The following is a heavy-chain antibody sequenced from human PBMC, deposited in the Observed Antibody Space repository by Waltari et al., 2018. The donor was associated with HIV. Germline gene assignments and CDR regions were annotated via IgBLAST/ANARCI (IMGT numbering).Heavy chain of an antibody. Sequence: EVQLVESGGAVVPPGGSLRLSCAASGFMFDEYTMHWVRQVPGKGLELVSIISGDGATTYSADSVKGRFTMSRYNSKNSLYLQMNSLRTDDTALYFCAKEGGGGSTSPYYFDSWGQGTLVTVSS. J-gene: IGHJ4*02. CDR3: AKEGGGGSTSPYYFDS. CDR2: ISGDGATT. CDR1: GFMFDEYT. V-gene: IGHV3-43*01. D-gene: IGHD2-15*01.